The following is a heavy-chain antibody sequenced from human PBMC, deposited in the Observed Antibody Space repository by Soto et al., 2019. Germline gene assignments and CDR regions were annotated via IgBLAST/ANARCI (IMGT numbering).Heavy chain of an antibody. J-gene: IGHJ4*02. CDR3: AKDYYDSSGHIDY. D-gene: IGHD3-22*01. Sequence: PVKVACKSAGYTITIDGSGRRRQTSGQGLEWMGWISAYNGNTNYAQKLQGRVTMTTDTSTSTAYMELRSLRSDDTAVYYCAKDYYDSSGHIDYWGQGTLVTVSS. V-gene: IGHV1-18*01. CDR2: ISAYNGNT. CDR1: GYTITIDG.